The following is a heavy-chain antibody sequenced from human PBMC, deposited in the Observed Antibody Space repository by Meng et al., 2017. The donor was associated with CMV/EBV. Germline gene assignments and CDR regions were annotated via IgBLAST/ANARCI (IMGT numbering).Heavy chain of an antibody. CDR2: INHSGST. J-gene: IGHJ4*02. D-gene: IGHD2-15*01. V-gene: IGHV4-34*01. CDR1: GGSFSGYY. CDR3: ASRYCSGGSCYSSPLDY. Sequence: QVHQRQCGAGLLKPSETLSLTCAVYGGSFSGYYWSWIRQPPGKGLEWIGEINHSGSTNYNPSLKRRVTISVDTSKNQFSLKLSSVTAADTAVYYCASRYCSGGSCYSSPLDYWGQGTLVTVSS.